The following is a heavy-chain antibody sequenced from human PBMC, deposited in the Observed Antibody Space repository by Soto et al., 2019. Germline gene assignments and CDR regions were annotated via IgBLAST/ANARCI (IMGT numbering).Heavy chain of an antibody. CDR3: ARVRGGPYYDFRSGYYYYGMGV. CDR2: IKQDGSEK. D-gene: IGHD3-3*01. CDR1: GFTFSSYW. Sequence: GESLKISCAASGFTFSSYWMSWVRQAPGKGLEWVANIKQDGSEKYYVDSVKGRFTISRDNAKNSLYLQMNGLRAEDTAVYYCARVRGGPYYDFRSGYYYYGMGVWAQGTTVTVSS. V-gene: IGHV3-7*01. J-gene: IGHJ6*02.